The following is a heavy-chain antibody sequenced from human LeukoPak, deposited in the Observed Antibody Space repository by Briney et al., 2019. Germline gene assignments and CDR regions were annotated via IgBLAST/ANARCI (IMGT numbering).Heavy chain of an antibody. CDR3: ARGYYDSSGYYFAQVLFDY. CDR1: GGSFSGYY. V-gene: IGHV4-34*01. CDR2: INHSGST. J-gene: IGHJ4*02. Sequence: SETLSLTCAVYGGSFSGYYWSWIRQPPGKGLEWIGEINHSGSTNYNPSLKSRVTISVDTSKNQFSLKPSSVTAADTAVYYCARGYYDSSGYYFAQVLFDYWGQGTLVTVSS. D-gene: IGHD3-22*01.